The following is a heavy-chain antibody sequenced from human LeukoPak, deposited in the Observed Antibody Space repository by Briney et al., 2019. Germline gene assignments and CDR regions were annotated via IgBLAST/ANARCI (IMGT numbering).Heavy chain of an antibody. CDR3: ARWKMEGIVVDVFDI. J-gene: IGHJ3*02. CDR1: GSSVSGNY. D-gene: IGHD3-22*01. V-gene: IGHV3-53*04. CDR2: IYSGGAT. Sequence: GASLRLSCAASGSSVSGNYMSWVRQAPGKGLEWVSAIYSGGATYYTDSVKGRFTMSRHTSKNTLDFQMNSLRVEDTAVYYCARWKMEGIVVDVFDIWGQGTRVTVSS.